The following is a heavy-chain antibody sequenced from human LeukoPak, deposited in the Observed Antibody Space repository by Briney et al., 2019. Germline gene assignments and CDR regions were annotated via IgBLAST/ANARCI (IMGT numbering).Heavy chain of an antibody. CDR2: IRYDGSNK. J-gene: IGHJ4*02. V-gene: IGHV3-30*02. Sequence: GGSLRLSCAASGFTFSSYGMHWVRQAPGKGLEWVAFIRYDGSNKYYADSVKGRFTISRDNSKNTLYLQMNSLRAEDTAVYYCAKIHGDSTQYFDYWGQGTLVTVSS. D-gene: IGHD2-21*02. CDR3: AKIHGDSTQYFDY. CDR1: GFTFSSYG.